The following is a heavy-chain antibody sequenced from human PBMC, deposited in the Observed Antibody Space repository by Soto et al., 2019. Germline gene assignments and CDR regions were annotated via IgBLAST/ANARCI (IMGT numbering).Heavy chain of an antibody. D-gene: IGHD5-18*01. V-gene: IGHV3-30*18. CDR2: ISYDESNK. CDR1: GFTFSSYG. J-gene: IGHJ6*03. Sequence: GGSLRLSCAASGFTFSSYGMHWVRQAPGKGLEWVAVISYDESNKYYADSVKGRFTISRYNSKNTLYLQMNSLRAEDTAVYYCAKDLIKGTAMGNYYYYMDVWGKGTTVTVSS. CDR3: AKDLIKGTAMGNYYYYMDV.